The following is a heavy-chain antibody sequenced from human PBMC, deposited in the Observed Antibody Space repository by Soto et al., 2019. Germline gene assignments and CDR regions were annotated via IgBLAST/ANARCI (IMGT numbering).Heavy chain of an antibody. CDR2: INPNSGGT. V-gene: IGHV1-2*02. Sequence: GASVKVSCKASGYTFTGYYIHWVRQAPGQGLEWMGWINPNSGGTNYAQKFQGRVTMTRDTSISTAYMELSRLRSDDTAVYYCARERRGGSYADAFDIWGQGTMVTVSS. CDR1: GYTFTGYY. CDR3: ARERRGGSYADAFDI. D-gene: IGHD1-26*01. J-gene: IGHJ3*02.